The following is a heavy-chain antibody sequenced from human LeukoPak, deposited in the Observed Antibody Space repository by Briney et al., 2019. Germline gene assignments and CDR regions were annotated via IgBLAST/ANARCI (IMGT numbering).Heavy chain of an antibody. CDR3: PVIGPRVPLSFDY. J-gene: IGHJ4*02. V-gene: IGHV3-11*03. D-gene: IGHD2/OR15-2a*01. Sequence: GGSLRLSCAASGFTFSDYYMSWIRQAPGKGLEWVSYISSSSSYTNYADSVKGRFTISRDNAKNSLYLQMNSLRAEDTAVYYCPVIGPRVPLSFDYWGQGTLVTVSS. CDR2: ISSSSSYT. CDR1: GFTFSDYY.